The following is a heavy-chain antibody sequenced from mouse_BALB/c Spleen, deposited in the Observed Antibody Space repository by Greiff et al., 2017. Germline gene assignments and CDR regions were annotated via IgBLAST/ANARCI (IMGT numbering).Heavy chain of an antibody. V-gene: IGHV5-4*02. J-gene: IGHJ1*01. CDR3: ARQVYGSSYNWYFDV. D-gene: IGHD1-1*01. CDR1: GFTFSDYY. Sequence: EVKLMESGGGLVKPGGSLKLSCAASGFTFSDYYMYWVRQTPEKRLEWVATISDGGSYTYYPDSVKGRFTISRDNAKNNLYLQMSSLKSEDTAMYYCARQVYGSSYNWYFDVWGAGTTVTVSS. CDR2: ISDGGSYT.